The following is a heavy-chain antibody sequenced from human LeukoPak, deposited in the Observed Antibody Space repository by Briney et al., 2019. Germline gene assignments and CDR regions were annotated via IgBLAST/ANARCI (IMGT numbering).Heavy chain of an antibody. CDR1: GFTFSSYA. CDR2: ISYDGSNK. Sequence: GGSLRLSCAASGFTFSSYAMPWVRQAPGKGLEWVAVISYDGSNKYYADSVKGRFTISRDNSKNTLYLQMNSLRAEDTAVYYCARENSVVGAPYGYWGQGTLVTVSS. J-gene: IGHJ4*02. CDR3: ARENSVVGAPYGY. V-gene: IGHV3-30-3*01. D-gene: IGHD1-26*01.